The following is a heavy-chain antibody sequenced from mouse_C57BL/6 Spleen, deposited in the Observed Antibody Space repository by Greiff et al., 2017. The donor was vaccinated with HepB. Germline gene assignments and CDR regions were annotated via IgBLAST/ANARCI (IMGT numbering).Heavy chain of an antibody. D-gene: IGHD2-1*01. V-gene: IGHV14-4*01. CDR3: TTYYGNSAGFAY. CDR1: GFNIKDDY. J-gene: IGHJ3*01. CDR2: IDPENGDT. Sequence: EVQLQQSGAELVRPGASVKLSCTASGFNIKDDYMHWVKQRPEQGLEWIGWIDPENGDTEYASKFQGKATITADTSSNTAYLQLSSLTSEDTAVYYCTTYYGNSAGFAYWGQGTLVTVSA.